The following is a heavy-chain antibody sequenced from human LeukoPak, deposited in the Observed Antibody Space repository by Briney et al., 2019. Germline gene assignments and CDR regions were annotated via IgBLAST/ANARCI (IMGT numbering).Heavy chain of an antibody. Sequence: PSETLSLTCTVSGGSISSYYWSWIRQPPGKGLERIGYIYYSGSTNYNPSLKSRVTISVDTSKNQFSLKLSSVTAADTAVYYCARHLTTEYYYYGMDVWGQGTTVTVSS. CDR2: IYYSGST. CDR1: GGSISSYY. D-gene: IGHD4-11*01. J-gene: IGHJ6*02. V-gene: IGHV4-59*08. CDR3: ARHLTTEYYYYGMDV.